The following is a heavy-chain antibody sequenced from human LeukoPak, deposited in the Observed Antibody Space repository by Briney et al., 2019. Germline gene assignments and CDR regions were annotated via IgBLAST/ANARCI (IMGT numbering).Heavy chain of an antibody. CDR1: GYTFTSYG. V-gene: IGHV1-18*01. CDR2: ISAYNGNT. CDR3: ARDQDYYDSSGYPYFDY. D-gene: IGHD3-22*01. J-gene: IGHJ4*02. Sequence: ASVKVSCKASGYTFTSYGISWVRQAPGQGLEWMGWISAYNGNTNYAQKLQGRVSMTTDTSTSTAYMDLRSLRSDDTAVYYCARDQDYYDSSGYPYFDYWGQGTLVTVSS.